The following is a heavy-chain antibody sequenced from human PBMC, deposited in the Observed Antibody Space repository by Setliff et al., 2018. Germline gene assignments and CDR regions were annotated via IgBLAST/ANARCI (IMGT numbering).Heavy chain of an antibody. CDR2: FHTGGST. J-gene: IGHJ4*02. D-gene: IGHD5-12*01. V-gene: IGHV4-61*09. CDR1: GDSISSGSYY. Sequence: SETLSLTCTVSGDSISSGSYYWTWIRQPAGKGLEWIGHFHTGGSTNYNRSLRSRVSISVDTSKNQLSLEVTSVTAADTAAYYCARYQAATMLNYWGQGTLVTVSS. CDR3: ARYQAATMLNY.